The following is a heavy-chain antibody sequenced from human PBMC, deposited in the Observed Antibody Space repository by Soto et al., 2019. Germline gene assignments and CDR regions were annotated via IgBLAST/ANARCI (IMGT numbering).Heavy chain of an antibody. CDR1: GDSISRGGYY. CDR2: IYHSGST. D-gene: IGHD2-21*01. J-gene: IGHJ5*02. V-gene: IGHV4-31*03. Sequence: QVQLQESGPGLVKPSQTLSLTCTVSGDSISRGGYYWNWLRQHPRKGLEWIGYIYHSGSTIYNPSLQSRVTXSXXXSXXRLSLELSNVTVADPAVYYCARDGAGAYGLGWFDPWGQGILVTVSS. CDR3: ARDGAGAYGLGWFDP.